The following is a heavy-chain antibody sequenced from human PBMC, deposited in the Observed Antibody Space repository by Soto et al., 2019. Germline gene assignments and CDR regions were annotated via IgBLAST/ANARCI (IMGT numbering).Heavy chain of an antibody. CDR1: GYIFVSYY. V-gene: IGHV1-46*01. J-gene: IGHJ6*02. CDR3: ARDFRGYQNMDV. CDR2: IKPGRGST. Sequence: ASVKVSCKASGYIFVSYYVHWVRQAPGHGLEWMGLIKPGRGSTSYAGKFQGRVNMTRDTSTSTVYMELTSLTSDDTAVYYCARDFRGYQNMDVWCQVTTVTVSS. D-gene: IGHD2-2*01.